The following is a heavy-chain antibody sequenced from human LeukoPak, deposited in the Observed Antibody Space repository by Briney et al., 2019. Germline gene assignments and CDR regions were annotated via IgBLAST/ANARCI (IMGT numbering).Heavy chain of an antibody. Sequence: GGSLRLSCAASGFTFDAYGMSWVRQAPGKGLEWVSGINWNGGSTGYADSVKGRFTISRDNAKNSLYLQMNSLRAEDTALYYCARDIDVQVAYCGGDCYPLGAFDIWGQGTMVTVSS. CDR2: INWNGGST. CDR1: GFTFDAYG. CDR3: ARDIDVQVAYCGGDCYPLGAFDI. J-gene: IGHJ3*02. D-gene: IGHD2-21*02. V-gene: IGHV3-20*04.